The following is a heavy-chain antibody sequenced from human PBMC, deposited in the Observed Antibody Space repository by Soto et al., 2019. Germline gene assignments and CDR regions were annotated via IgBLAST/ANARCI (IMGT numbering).Heavy chain of an antibody. CDR2: ISGTGIST. D-gene: IGHD3-16*01. V-gene: IGHV3-23*01. CDR3: AKLGDFVVQPAGILDY. CDR1: GFTFSIYA. Sequence: PGGSLRLSCAASGFTFSIYAMIWVRQAPGKGLEWVSAISGTGISTSYTPSVKGRFTNSRDAFKNTLYLQMNSLRTEDTAMYYCAKLGDFVVQPAGILDYWGQGTLVTVSS. J-gene: IGHJ4*02.